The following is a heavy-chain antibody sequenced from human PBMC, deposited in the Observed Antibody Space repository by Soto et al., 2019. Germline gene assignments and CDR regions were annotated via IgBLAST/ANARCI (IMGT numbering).Heavy chain of an antibody. CDR1: GGSISSYY. D-gene: IGHD3-9*01. Sequence: TSETLSLTCTVSGGSISSYYWSLIRQPPGKGLEWIGYIYYSGSTNHNPSLKSRVTISVDTSKNQFSLKLSSVTAADTAVYYCARALILTGYYIHDAFDIWGQGTMVTVSS. V-gene: IGHV4-59*01. J-gene: IGHJ3*02. CDR3: ARALILTGYYIHDAFDI. CDR2: IYYSGST.